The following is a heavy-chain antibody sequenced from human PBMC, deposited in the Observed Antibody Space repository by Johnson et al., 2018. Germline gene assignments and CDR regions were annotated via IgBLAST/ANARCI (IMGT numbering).Heavy chain of an antibody. V-gene: IGHV1-8*01. CDR1: GYTFTNYD. J-gene: IGHJ6*02. D-gene: IGHD3-22*01. CDR3: ARTVVVLTPYCMDV. CDR2: LNPHTGQR. Sequence: VRLVETGAEVKKHGASVKVSCKASGYTFTNYDLSWVRQAPGQGPEWMGWLNPHTGQRGYAQKFQGRLTLTRDTAVNTAYMELNKLTSEDPAVYFWARTVVVLTPYCMDVWGQGTTVIISS.